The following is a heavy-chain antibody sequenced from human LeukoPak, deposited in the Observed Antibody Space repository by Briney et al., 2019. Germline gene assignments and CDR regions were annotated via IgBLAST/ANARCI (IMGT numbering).Heavy chain of an antibody. Sequence: ASVKVSCKVSGYTLTELSMHWVRQAPGKGLEWMGGFDPEDGETIYAQKFQGRVTMTEDTSTDTAYMELSSLRSEDTAVYYCAREVVIATPYYYYYGMDVWGQGTTVTVSS. V-gene: IGHV1-24*01. CDR2: FDPEDGET. J-gene: IGHJ6*02. CDR1: GYTLTELS. CDR3: AREVVIATPYYYYYGMDV. D-gene: IGHD2/OR15-2a*01.